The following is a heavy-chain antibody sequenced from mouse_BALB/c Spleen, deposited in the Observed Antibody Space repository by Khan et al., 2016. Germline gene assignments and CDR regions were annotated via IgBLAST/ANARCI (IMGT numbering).Heavy chain of an antibody. Sequence: VQLKQSGAELVKPGASVKLSCTASGFNIKDTYMHWVKQRPEQGLEWIGRIDPANGNTKYDPKFQGKATITADTSSNTAYLQLSSLPSEDTAVYYCARGRTAFAYWGQGTLVTVSA. CDR2: IDPANGNT. CDR3: ARGRTAFAY. V-gene: IGHV14-3*02. CDR1: GFNIKDTY. D-gene: IGHD4-1*01. J-gene: IGHJ3*01.